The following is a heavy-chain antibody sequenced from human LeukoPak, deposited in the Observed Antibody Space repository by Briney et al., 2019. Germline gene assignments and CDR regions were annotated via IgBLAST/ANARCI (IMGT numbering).Heavy chain of an antibody. D-gene: IGHD3-10*01. J-gene: IGHJ3*02. CDR1: GYTFTDYY. Sequence: GASVKVSCKASGYTFTDYYMHWVRQAPGQGLEWMGWMNPNSGNTGYAQKFQGRVTITRNTSISTAYMELSSLRSEDTAVYYCAVLSRITMVRGVIIDAFDIWGQGTMVTVSS. V-gene: IGHV1-8*03. CDR3: AVLSRITMVRGVIIDAFDI. CDR2: MNPNSGNT.